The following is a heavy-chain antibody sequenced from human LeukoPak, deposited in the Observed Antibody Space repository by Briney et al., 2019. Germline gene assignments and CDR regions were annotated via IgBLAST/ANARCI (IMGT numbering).Heavy chain of an antibody. J-gene: IGHJ4*02. Sequence: SETLSLTCAVYGGSFSGYYWSWIRQPPGKGLEWIGEINHSGSTNYNPSLKSRVTMSVDTSKNQFSLKLSSVTAADTAVYYCAATDYGDYLSFDYWGQGTLVTVSS. CDR3: AATDYGDYLSFDY. D-gene: IGHD4-17*01. V-gene: IGHV4-34*01. CDR2: INHSGST. CDR1: GGSFSGYY.